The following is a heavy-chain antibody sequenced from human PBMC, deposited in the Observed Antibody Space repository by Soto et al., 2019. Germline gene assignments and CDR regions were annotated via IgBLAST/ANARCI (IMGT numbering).Heavy chain of an antibody. CDR1: GYTFTSSA. J-gene: IGHJ4*02. Sequence: ASAKVACKASGYTFTSSAMHWVRQATGQRLEWMGWINAGNGNTKYSQKFQGRVTITRDTSASTAYMELSSLRSEDTAVYYCARKLGGCPDYWGQGTLVTVSS. CDR2: INAGNGNT. CDR3: ARKLGGCPDY. V-gene: IGHV1-3*01. D-gene: IGHD1-7*01.